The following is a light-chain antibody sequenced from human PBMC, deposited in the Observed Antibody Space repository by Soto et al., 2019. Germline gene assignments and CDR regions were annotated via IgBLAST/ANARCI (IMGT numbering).Light chain of an antibody. CDR3: SSYTSSSSNLYV. CDR2: EVS. J-gene: IGLJ1*01. V-gene: IGLV2-14*01. CDR1: SSDVGGYNY. Sequence: QSALTQPASVSGSPGQSITISCTGTSSDVGGYNYVSWYQQHPGKAPKLMIYEVSNRPSGVSNRFSGSKSGNTASLTISGLQAEDEADYYCSSYTSSSSNLYVFGTGTKVTVL.